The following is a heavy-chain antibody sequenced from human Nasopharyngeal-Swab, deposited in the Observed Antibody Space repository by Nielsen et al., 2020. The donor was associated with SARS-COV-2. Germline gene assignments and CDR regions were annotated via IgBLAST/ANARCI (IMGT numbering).Heavy chain of an antibody. CDR3: ARGGDYYDSSGYYYASYYYMDV. D-gene: IGHD3-22*01. Sequence: WVRQAPGQGLEWMGGIIPIFGTASYAQKFQGRVTITADESTSTAYMELSSLRSEDTAVYYCARGGDYYDSSGYYYASYYYMDVWGKGTTVTVSS. V-gene: IGHV1-69*01. J-gene: IGHJ6*03. CDR2: IIPIFGTA.